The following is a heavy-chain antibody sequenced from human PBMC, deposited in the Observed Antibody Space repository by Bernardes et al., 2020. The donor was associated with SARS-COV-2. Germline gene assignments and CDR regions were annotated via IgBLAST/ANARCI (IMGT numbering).Heavy chain of an antibody. CDR2: ISGSGGST. Sequence: GSSLRLSCAASGFTFSSYAMNWVRQAPGKGLEWVSAISGSGGSTYYADSVKGRFTISRDNSKNTLYLQMNSLRADDTAVYYCAKDPEGLMWFDPWGQGTLVTVSS. CDR1: GFTFSSYA. V-gene: IGHV3-23*01. CDR3: AKDPEGLMWFDP. J-gene: IGHJ5*02.